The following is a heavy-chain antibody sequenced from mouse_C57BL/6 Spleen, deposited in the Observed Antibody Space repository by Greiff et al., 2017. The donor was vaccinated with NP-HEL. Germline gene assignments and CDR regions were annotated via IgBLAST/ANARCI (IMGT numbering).Heavy chain of an antibody. D-gene: IGHD2-5*01. Sequence: VQLQQSDAELVKPGASVKISCKVSGYTFTDHTIHWVKQRPEQGLEWIGYINPSDGSTKYNEKFKGKATLTADKSSSTAYMQLNSLTFEDSAVYFYAEYSNYGWFAYWGQGTLLTVSA. CDR2: INPSDGST. J-gene: IGHJ3*01. CDR1: GYTFTDHT. V-gene: IGHV1-78*01. CDR3: AEYSNYGWFAY.